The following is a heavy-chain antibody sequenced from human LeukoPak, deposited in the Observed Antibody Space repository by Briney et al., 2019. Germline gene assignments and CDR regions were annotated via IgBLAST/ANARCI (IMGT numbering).Heavy chain of an antibody. V-gene: IGHV1-69*13. CDR2: IIPIFGTA. Sequence: SVKVSCKASGGTFSSYAISWVRQAPGQGLEWMGGIIPIFGTANYAQKFQGRVTITADESTSTAYMELSSLRSEDTAVYYCAKDLITMIVVVPDAFDIWGQGTMVTVSS. D-gene: IGHD3-22*01. CDR1: GGTFSSYA. CDR3: AKDLITMIVVVPDAFDI. J-gene: IGHJ3*02.